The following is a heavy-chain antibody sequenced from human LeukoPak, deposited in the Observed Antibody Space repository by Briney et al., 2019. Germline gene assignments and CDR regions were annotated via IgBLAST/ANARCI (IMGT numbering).Heavy chain of an antibody. V-gene: IGHV1-3*01. CDR2: INAGNGNT. CDR3: ARALDIVVVVAAF. Sequence: ASVTVSCKASGYTFTSYAMHWVRQAPGQRLEWMGWINAGNGNTKYSQKFQGRVTITRDTSASTAYMELSSLRSEDTAVYYCARALDIVVVVAAFWGQGTLVTVSS. D-gene: IGHD2-15*01. CDR1: GYTFTSYA. J-gene: IGHJ4*02.